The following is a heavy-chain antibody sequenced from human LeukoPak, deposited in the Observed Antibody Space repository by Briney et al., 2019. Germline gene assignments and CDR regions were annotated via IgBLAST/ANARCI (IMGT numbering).Heavy chain of an antibody. Sequence: ASVKVSCKASGYTFTGYYMHWVRQAPGQGLEWMGWINPNSGGTNYAQKLQGRVTMTTDTSTSTAYMELRSLRSDDTAVYYCARAVRDGYNYPYYFDYWGQGTLVTVSS. J-gene: IGHJ4*02. D-gene: IGHD5-24*01. CDR3: ARAVRDGYNYPYYFDY. CDR2: INPNSGGT. CDR1: GYTFTGYY. V-gene: IGHV1-2*02.